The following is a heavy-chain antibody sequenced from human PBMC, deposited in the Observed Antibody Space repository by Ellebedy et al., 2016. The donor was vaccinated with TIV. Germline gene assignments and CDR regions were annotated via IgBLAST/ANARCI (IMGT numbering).Heavy chain of an antibody. CDR3: AKDRVGRGATAVDR. D-gene: IGHD1-26*01. J-gene: IGHJ5*02. V-gene: IGHV3-30*18. Sequence: GESLKISCAASGFTFSSHGMHWVRQAPGKGLEWVADISNDGSYKNYGDSVKGRFTISRDNSRNILYLQMNSLGGRDTAVYYCAKDRVGRGATAVDRWGQGTLVTVSS. CDR2: ISNDGSYK. CDR1: GFTFSSHG.